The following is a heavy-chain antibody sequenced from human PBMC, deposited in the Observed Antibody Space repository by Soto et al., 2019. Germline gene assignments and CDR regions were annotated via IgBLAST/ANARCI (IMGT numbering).Heavy chain of an antibody. D-gene: IGHD3-22*01. CDR1: GFTFSSYG. V-gene: IGHV3-30*18. CDR2: ISYDGSNK. J-gene: IGHJ6*02. Sequence: QVQLVESGGGVVQPGRSLRLSCAAAGFTFSSYGMHWVRQAPGKGLEWVAVISYDGSNKYYADSVKGRFTISRDNSKNTLYLQMNSVRGEDTAVYYCAKGRYSSGYYYFSTPYGMDVWGQGTTVTVSS. CDR3: AKGRYSSGYYYFSTPYGMDV.